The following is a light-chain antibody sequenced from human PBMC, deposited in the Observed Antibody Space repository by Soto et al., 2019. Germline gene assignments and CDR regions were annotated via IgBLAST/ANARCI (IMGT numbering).Light chain of an antibody. CDR2: DVS. Sequence: QSALTQPDSVSGSPGESITISCTGTNTDIGGYNYVSWYQQHPGKAPKLVIYDVSSRPSGVSSRFSGSKSGYTASLTISGLQAEDDAHYYCSSYTSSSTLEVFGTGTKVTVL. V-gene: IGLV2-14*03. CDR1: NTDIGGYNY. J-gene: IGLJ1*01. CDR3: SSYTSSSTLEV.